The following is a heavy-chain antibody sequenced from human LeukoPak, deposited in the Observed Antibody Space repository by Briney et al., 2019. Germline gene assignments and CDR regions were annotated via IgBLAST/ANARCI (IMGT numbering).Heavy chain of an antibody. CDR1: GFTFSSYA. J-gene: IGHJ4*02. D-gene: IGHD6-19*01. CDR3: ARDQKAAGSGWSLAFDY. CDR2: ISYDGSNK. V-gene: IGHV3-30-3*01. Sequence: PGRSLRLSCAASGFTFSSYAMHWVRQAPGKGLEWVAVISYDGSNKYYADFVKGRFTISRDNSKNTLYLQMNSLRAEDTAVYYCARDQKAAGSGWSLAFDYWGQGTLVTVSS.